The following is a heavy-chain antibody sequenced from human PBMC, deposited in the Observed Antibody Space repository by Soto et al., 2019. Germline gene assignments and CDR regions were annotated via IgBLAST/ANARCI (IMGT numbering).Heavy chain of an antibody. CDR3: VRDLDGSGSYYTDY. D-gene: IGHD3-10*01. J-gene: IGHJ4*02. CDR1: GYTFSIYG. Sequence: RASVKVSCKASGYTFSIYGINWVQQAPGQGLEWMGWTRPNNGNTKYAQNLQGRVTMTTDTSTSTAYMELRSLRPDDTAVYYCVRDLDGSGSYYTDYWGQGTLVTVSS. V-gene: IGHV1-18*01. CDR2: TRPNNGNT.